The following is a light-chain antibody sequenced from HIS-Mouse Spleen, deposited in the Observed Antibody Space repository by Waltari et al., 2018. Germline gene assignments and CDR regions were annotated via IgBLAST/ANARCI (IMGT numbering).Light chain of an antibody. CDR1: SSDVRSYNL. CDR3: CSYAGSSTLV. V-gene: IGLV2-23*01. Sequence: QSALTQPASVSGSPGQSIPISCTGTSSDVRSYNLVPWYQQHPGQAPKLMIYEGSKRPSGVSNRFSGSKSGNTASLTISGLQAEDEADYYCCSYAGSSTLVFGGGTKLTVL. CDR2: EGS. J-gene: IGLJ2*01.